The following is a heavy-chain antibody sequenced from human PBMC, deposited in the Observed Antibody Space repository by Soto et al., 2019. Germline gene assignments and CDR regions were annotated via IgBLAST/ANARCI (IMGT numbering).Heavy chain of an antibody. CDR1: GGSISSSSYY. D-gene: IGHD6-6*01. Sequence: SETLSLTCTVSGGSISSSSYYWGWIRQHPGKGLEWIGSIYYSGSTYYNPSLKSRVTISVDTSKNQFSLKLSSVTAADTAVYYCARAYLYYLEYSSSSVVSWFDPWGQGTLVTVSS. J-gene: IGHJ5*02. CDR2: IYYSGST. V-gene: IGHV4-39*01. CDR3: ARAYLYYLEYSSSSVVSWFDP.